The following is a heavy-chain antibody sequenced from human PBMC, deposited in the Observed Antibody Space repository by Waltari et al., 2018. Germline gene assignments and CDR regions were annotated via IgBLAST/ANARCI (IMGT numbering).Heavy chain of an antibody. Sequence: QVQLVQSGAEVKKPGSSVKVSCKASGGTFSSYAIRWVRQAPGQGLEWMGRIIPIFGTANYAQKFQGRVTITADKSTSTAYMELSSLRSEDTAVYYCAREVGDGYNSGWFDPWGQGTLVTVSS. CDR2: IIPIFGTA. J-gene: IGHJ5*02. V-gene: IGHV1-69*08. CDR3: AREVGDGYNSGWFDP. CDR1: GGTFSSYA. D-gene: IGHD5-12*01.